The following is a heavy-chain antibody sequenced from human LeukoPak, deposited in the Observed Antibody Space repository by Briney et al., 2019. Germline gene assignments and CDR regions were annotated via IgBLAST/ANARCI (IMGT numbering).Heavy chain of an antibody. CDR2: IKSKTDGGTT. Sequence: GASLRLSCAASGFTFSSYAMSWVRQAPGKGLEWVGRIKSKTDGGTTDYAAPVKGRFTISRDDSKNTLYLQMNSLKTEDTAVYYCTTNELADYYYYYMDVWGKGTTVTVSS. CDR3: TTNELADYYYYYMDV. J-gene: IGHJ6*03. V-gene: IGHV3-15*01. CDR1: GFTFSSYA.